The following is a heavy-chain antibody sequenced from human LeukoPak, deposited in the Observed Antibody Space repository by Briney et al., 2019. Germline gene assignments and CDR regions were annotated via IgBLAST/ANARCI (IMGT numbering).Heavy chain of an antibody. V-gene: IGHV4-59*01. J-gene: IGHJ4*02. CDR3: ARDHLGDSSYFDY. CDR1: GGSISSYY. D-gene: IGHD4-17*01. Sequence: AESLSLTCTASGGSISSYYWNWVRQPPGKGLEWIGSINYSGSTNYNPSLKSRVTISVDTSKNQFSLKLSSVYAADTAVYCCARDHLGDSSYFDYWGQGTLVTVSS. CDR2: INYSGST.